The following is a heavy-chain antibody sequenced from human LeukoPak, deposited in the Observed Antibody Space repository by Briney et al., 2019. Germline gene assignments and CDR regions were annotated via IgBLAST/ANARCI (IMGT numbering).Heavy chain of an antibody. V-gene: IGHV3-7*01. J-gene: IGHJ4*02. CDR3: ASEGGALAPNYFNS. CDR1: GCIFSSSL. Sequence: GGALRLSCAASGCIFSSSLMSWVRQAPGKGREWVANIKQDGSEKYYVDSVRGRFAISRDNAKKPLYLQMNSLRVDDTAVYYCASEGGALAPNYFNSWGQGTLVTVSS. D-gene: IGHD3-16*01. CDR2: IKQDGSEK.